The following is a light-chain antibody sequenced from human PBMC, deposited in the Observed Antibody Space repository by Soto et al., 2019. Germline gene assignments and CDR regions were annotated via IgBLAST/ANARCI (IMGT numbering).Light chain of an antibody. CDR2: GAS. CDR1: QSVSSN. CDR3: QQCGGSPT. J-gene: IGKJ1*01. V-gene: IGKV3-20*01. Sequence: EIVMTQYPATLSVSPGERATLSCRASQSVSSNLAWYQQKPGQAPRLLIYGASSRTTGIPDRFSGSGSGTDFTLTISRLEPEDFAMYYCQQCGGSPTFGQGTKVDI.